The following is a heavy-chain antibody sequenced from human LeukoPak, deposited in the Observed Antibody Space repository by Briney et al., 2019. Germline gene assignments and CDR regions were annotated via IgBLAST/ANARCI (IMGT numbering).Heavy chain of an antibody. CDR1: GGTSITHI. CDR2: IIPMLGIP. CDR3: ARHSSRESFYDFDS. D-gene: IGHD3-16*01. V-gene: IGHV1-69*02. Sequence: SVKVSCKASGGTSITHIISWVRQAPGQGLEWMGRIIPMLGIPNYAQRFQGRVTFTADRSTNTAYMALSSLRSEDTAVYYCARHSSRESFYDFDSWGQGALIIVSS. J-gene: IGHJ4*02.